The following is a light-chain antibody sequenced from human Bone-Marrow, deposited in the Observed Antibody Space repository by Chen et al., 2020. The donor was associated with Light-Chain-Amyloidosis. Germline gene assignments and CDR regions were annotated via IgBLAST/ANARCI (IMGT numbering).Light chain of an antibody. CDR2: DND. CDR3: AAWDDSLNGHVV. V-gene: IGLV1-44*01. Sequence: QSVLTQPPSASGTPGQRVTISCSGSNSNIGRNTVNWYQQLPGTAPKLLIHDNDQRPSGVPDRFSGSKSGTSASLAISGLQSEDEADYYCAAWDDSLNGHVVFGGGTRPTVL. J-gene: IGLJ2*01. CDR1: NSNIGRNT.